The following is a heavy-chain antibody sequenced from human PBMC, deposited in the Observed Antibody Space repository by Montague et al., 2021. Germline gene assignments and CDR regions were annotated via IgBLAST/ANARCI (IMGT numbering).Heavy chain of an antibody. Sequence: SETLSLTCSVSGDSISSKWNFWGWIRQPPGKGLEWIVVLDYSGTTYYSPSLRSRVTISVDTSKSQFSLKVTSVTAADTAVYYCARHRSRHHSMAFVGSDHNSSRDVWGTGTPVAVSS. D-gene: IGHD2/OR15-2a*01. CDR1: GDSISSKWNF. V-gene: IGHV4-39*01. CDR3: ARHRSRHHSMAFVGSDHNSSRDV. CDR2: LDYSGTT. J-gene: IGHJ6*03.